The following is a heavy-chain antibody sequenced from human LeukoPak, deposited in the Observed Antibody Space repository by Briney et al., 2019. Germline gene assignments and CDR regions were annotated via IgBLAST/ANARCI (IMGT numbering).Heavy chain of an antibody. CDR3: ARVRGVRGVINYYFDY. V-gene: IGHV3-48*04. Sequence: GGSLRLSCAASGFTFSSYSMNWVRQVPGKGLEWVSYISSSSSTIYYADSVKGRFTISRDNAKNSLYLQMNSLRAEDTAVYYCARVRGVRGVINYYFDYWGQGTLVTVSS. CDR2: ISSSSSTI. J-gene: IGHJ4*02. CDR1: GFTFSSYS. D-gene: IGHD3-10*02.